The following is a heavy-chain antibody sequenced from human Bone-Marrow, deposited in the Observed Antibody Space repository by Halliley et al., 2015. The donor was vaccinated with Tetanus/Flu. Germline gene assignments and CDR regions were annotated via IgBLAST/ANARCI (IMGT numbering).Heavy chain of an antibody. D-gene: IGHD2-2*01. CDR2: IHDSGST. CDR1: GGSISRYY. Sequence: TLSLTCTVSGGSISRYYWSWIRQPPGKGLEWIGYIHDSGSTKYNPSLEGRVTISVDTSKNQFSLNLSSVNAAATAVYFYAGDQPMSSYNAMDVWGPGTAVTVSS. J-gene: IGHJ6*02. V-gene: IGHV4-59*01. CDR3: AGDQPMSSYNAMDV.